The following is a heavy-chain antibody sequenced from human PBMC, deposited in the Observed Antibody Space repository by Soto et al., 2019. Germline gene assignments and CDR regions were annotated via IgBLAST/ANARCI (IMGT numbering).Heavy chain of an antibody. D-gene: IGHD1-26*01. Sequence: GGSLRLSCAASGFTFSSYSMNWVRQAPGKGLEWVSYISSSSSNIYYADSVKGRFTISRDNAKNSLYLQMNSLRDEDTAVYYRARDGISSVGSYYFDYWGQGTLVTVSS. CDR2: ISSSSSNI. V-gene: IGHV3-48*02. CDR1: GFTFSSYS. CDR3: ARDGISSVGSYYFDY. J-gene: IGHJ4*02.